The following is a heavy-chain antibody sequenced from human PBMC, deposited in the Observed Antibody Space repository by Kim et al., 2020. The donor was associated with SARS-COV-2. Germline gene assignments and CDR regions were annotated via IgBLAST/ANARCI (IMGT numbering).Heavy chain of an antibody. D-gene: IGHD3-10*01. CDR2: IKQDGSEK. J-gene: IGHJ4*02. Sequence: GGSLRLSCAASGFTFSNYWMSWVRQAPGKGLEWVANIKQDGSEKNYVDSVKGRFTISRDNAKNSLYLQMNSLRAEDTAVYYCAREWYYYGSGTYYIDYWGQGTLVTVSS. CDR1: GFTFSNYW. CDR3: AREWYYYGSGTYYIDY. V-gene: IGHV3-7*03.